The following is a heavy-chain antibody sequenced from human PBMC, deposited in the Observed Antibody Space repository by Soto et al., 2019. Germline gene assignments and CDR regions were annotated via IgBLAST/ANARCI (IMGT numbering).Heavy chain of an antibody. CDR2: IIPILGIA. V-gene: IGHV1-69*02. CDR1: GGTFSSYT. D-gene: IGHD5-12*01. Sequence: QVQLVQSGAEVKKPGSSVKVSCKASGGTFSSYTISWVRQAPGQGLEWMGRIIPILGIANYAQKFQGRVTITADKSTSTAYMELSSLRSEDAVVYYCAGDFSGGYEAKADYWGQGTLVTVSS. J-gene: IGHJ4*02. CDR3: AGDFSGGYEAKADY.